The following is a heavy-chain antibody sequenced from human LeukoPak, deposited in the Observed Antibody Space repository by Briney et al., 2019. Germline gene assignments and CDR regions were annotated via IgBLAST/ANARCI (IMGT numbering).Heavy chain of an antibody. Sequence: SETLSLTCAVYGGSFSGYYWSWIRQPPGKGLEWIGEINHSGSTNYNPSLKSRVTISVDTSKNQFSLKLSSVTAADTAVYYCARGGRYYYDSSGYYPFGYWGQGTLVTVSS. V-gene: IGHV4-34*01. CDR1: GGSFSGYY. D-gene: IGHD3-22*01. CDR2: INHSGST. CDR3: ARGGRYYYDSSGYYPFGY. J-gene: IGHJ4*02.